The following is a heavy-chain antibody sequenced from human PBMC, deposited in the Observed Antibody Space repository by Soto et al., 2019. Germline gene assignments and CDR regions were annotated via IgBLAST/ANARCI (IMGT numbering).Heavy chain of an antibody. J-gene: IGHJ4*02. CDR2: INSDGSST. CDR3: ARAYNFDY. D-gene: IGHD2-21*01. CDR1: GFTFSSYG. V-gene: IGHV3-74*01. Sequence: GGSLRLSCAASGFTFSSYGMSWVRQAPGKGLEWVSRINSDGSSTSYADSVKGRFTISRDNAKNTLYLQMNSLRAEDTAVYYCARAYNFDYWGQGTLVTVSS.